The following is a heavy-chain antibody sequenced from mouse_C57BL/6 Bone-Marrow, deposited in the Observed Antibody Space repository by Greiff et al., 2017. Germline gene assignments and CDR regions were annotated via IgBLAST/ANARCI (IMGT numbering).Heavy chain of an antibody. CDR2: IDPSDSYT. D-gene: IGHD2-3*01. CDR1: GYTFTSYW. V-gene: IGHV1-59*01. CDR3: ARWRDGYYGGFVD. Sequence: QVHVKQPGAELVRPGTSVKLSCKASGYTFTSYWMHWVKQRPGQGLEWIGVIDPSDSYTNYNQKFKGKATLTVDTSSSTAYMQLSSLTSEDSAVYYCARWRDGYYGGFVDWGQGTLVTVAA. J-gene: IGHJ3*01.